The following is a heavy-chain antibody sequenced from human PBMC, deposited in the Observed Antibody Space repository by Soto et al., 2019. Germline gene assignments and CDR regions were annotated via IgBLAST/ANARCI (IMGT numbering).Heavy chain of an antibody. CDR2: VYYDGTT. J-gene: IGHJ4*02. V-gene: IGHV4-39*01. Sequence: SETLSLTCTVSGCSISSSTFYWGWIRQPPGKGLEWIGSVYYDGTTYYNPSLRSRVTISVDTSKNQFSLKMSSVTAADTAAYYCAYFDWLPYWGQGTLVTV. CDR1: GCSISSSTFY. D-gene: IGHD3-9*01. CDR3: AYFDWLPY.